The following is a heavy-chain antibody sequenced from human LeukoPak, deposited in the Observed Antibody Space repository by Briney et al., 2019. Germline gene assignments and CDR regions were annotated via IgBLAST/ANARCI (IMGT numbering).Heavy chain of an antibody. CDR1: GGTFSSYA. CDR3: ARGGVEWFPPDYYYYYYYMDV. Sequence: SVKVSCKASGGTFSSYAISWVRQAPGQGLEWMGGIIPIFGTANYAQKFQGRVTITADESTGTAYMELSSLRSEDTAVYYCARGGVEWFPPDYYYYYYYMDVWGKGTTVTVSS. CDR2: IIPIFGTA. D-gene: IGHD3-3*01. V-gene: IGHV1-69*13. J-gene: IGHJ6*03.